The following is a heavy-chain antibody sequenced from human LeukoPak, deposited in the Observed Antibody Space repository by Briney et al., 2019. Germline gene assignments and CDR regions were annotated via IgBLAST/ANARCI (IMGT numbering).Heavy chain of an antibody. CDR3: ARHSHYYYDSSGPLGY. CDR2: IYYSGST. D-gene: IGHD3-22*01. J-gene: IGHJ4*02. CDR1: GGSISSYY. V-gene: IGHV4-59*08. Sequence: PSETLSLTCTVSGGSISSYYWSWIRQPPGKGLEWVGYIYYSGSTTYNPSPKSRVTISVDTSKNQFSLKLSSVTAADTAVYYCARHSHYYYDSSGPLGYWGQGTLVTVSS.